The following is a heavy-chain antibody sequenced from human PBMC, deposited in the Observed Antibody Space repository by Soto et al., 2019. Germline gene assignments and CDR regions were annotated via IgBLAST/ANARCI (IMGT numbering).Heavy chain of an antibody. Sequence: SETLSLTCTVSGASISSSYWSWIRQTPGKGLEWIGYVHYSGSTKYNPSLKSRVTISVNTSKNQFSLKLRFVTAADTAVYYCARGYYDSNGQSNTFDIWGQGTMVSVSS. CDR2: VHYSGST. V-gene: IGHV4-59*08. D-gene: IGHD3-22*01. CDR3: ARGYYDSNGQSNTFDI. J-gene: IGHJ3*02. CDR1: GASISSSY.